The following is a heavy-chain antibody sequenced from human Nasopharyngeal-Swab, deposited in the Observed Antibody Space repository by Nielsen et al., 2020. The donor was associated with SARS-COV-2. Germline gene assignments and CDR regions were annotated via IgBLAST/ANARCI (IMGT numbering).Heavy chain of an antibody. CDR3: ARDQPPPYDFWSGYYREYNWFDP. Sequence: ASVKVSCKASGGTFSSYAISWVRQAPGQGLECMGWISAYNGNTNYAQKLQGRVTMTTDTSTSTAYMELRSLRSDDTAVYYCARDQPPPYDFWSGYYREYNWFDPWGQGTLVTVSS. J-gene: IGHJ5*02. CDR2: ISAYNGNT. D-gene: IGHD3-3*01. V-gene: IGHV1-18*01. CDR1: GGTFSSYA.